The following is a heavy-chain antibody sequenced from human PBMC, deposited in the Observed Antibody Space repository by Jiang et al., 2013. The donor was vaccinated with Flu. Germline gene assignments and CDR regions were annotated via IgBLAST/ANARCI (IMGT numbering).Heavy chain of an antibody. Sequence: GSGLVKPSETLSLTCTVSGGSISSYYWSWIRQPPGKGLEWIGYLLHSGSTNYDPSLKSRVTISVDTSKNQFSLKLSSVTAADTAVYYCARHLRGSRSFYYFDYWGQGTLVTVSS. V-gene: IGHV4-59*08. CDR3: ARHLRGSRSFYYFDY. CDR2: LLHSGST. CDR1: GGSISSYY. D-gene: IGHD3-16*01. J-gene: IGHJ4*02.